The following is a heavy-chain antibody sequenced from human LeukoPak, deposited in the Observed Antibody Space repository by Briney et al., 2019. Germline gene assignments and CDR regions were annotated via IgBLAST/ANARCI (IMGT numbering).Heavy chain of an antibody. CDR2: ISWNSGSI. J-gene: IGHJ3*02. Sequence: GGSLRLSCAAPGFTFDDYAMHWVRQAPGKGLEWVSGISWNSGSIGYADSVKGRFTISRDNAKKSLYLQMNSLRTEDTALYYCAKDLSRWGSYRSDAFDIWGQGTMVTVSS. V-gene: IGHV3-9*01. CDR3: AKDLSRWGSYRSDAFDI. D-gene: IGHD3-16*02. CDR1: GFTFDDYA.